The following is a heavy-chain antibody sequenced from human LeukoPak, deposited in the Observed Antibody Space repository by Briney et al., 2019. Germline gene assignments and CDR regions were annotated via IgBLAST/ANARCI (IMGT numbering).Heavy chain of an antibody. V-gene: IGHV1-8*01. CDR1: GYTFTSYD. J-gene: IGHJ6*03. D-gene: IGHD2-2*01. CDR3: ARVSIIRHYYYYYMDV. CDR2: MNPNSGNT. Sequence: ASVKVSCKASGYTFTSYDINWVRQATGQGLEWMGWMNPNSGNTGYAQKFQGRVTMTRNTSISTAYMELSSLRSEDTAVYYCARVSIIRHYYYYYMDVWGKGTTVTVSS.